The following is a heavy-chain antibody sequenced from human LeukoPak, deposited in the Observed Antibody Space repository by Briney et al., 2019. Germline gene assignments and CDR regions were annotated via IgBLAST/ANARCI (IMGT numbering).Heavy chain of an antibody. D-gene: IGHD3-22*01. CDR3: AREIDYYDSSGYCGWFDP. CDR2: IHYSGST. Sequence: SETLSLTCAVSGASISSNIWWSWVRQPPGKGLEWIGEIHYSGSTNYNPSLKSRVTILVDKSKNQFSLKLSSVTAADTAVYYCAREIDYYDSSGYCGWFDPWGQGTLVTVSS. V-gene: IGHV4-4*02. J-gene: IGHJ5*02. CDR1: GASISSNIW.